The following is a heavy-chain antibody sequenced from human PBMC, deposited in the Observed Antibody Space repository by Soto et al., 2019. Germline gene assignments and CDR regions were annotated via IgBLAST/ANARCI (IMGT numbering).Heavy chain of an antibody. J-gene: IGHJ4*02. CDR3: ATSRVIAAAGTGDY. V-gene: IGHV4-34*01. CDR1: GGSFSGYY. CDR2: INHSGST. Sequence: SETLSLTCAVYGGSFSGYYWSWIRQPPGKGLEWIGEINHSGSTNYNPSLKSRVTISVDTSKNQFSLKLSSVTAADTAVYYCATSRVIAAAGTGDYWGQGTLVTVSS. D-gene: IGHD6-13*01.